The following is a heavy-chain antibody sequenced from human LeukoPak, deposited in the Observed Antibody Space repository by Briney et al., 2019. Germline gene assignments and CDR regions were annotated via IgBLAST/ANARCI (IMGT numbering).Heavy chain of an antibody. J-gene: IGHJ3*02. Sequence: SETLSLTCTVSGGSISSSSYYWGRIRQPPGKGLEWIGSIYYSGSTYYNPSLKSRVTISVDTSKNQFSLKLSSVTAADTAVYYCARRITIFGVVINAFDIWGQGTMVTVSS. CDR3: ARRITIFGVVINAFDI. CDR1: GGSISSSSYY. D-gene: IGHD3-3*01. V-gene: IGHV4-39*01. CDR2: IYYSGST.